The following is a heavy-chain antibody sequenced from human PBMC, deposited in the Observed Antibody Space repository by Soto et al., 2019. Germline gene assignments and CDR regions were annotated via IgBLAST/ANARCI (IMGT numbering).Heavy chain of an antibody. Sequence: EVQLVESGGGLIQPGGSLRLSCAASGFTVSSNYMSWVRPAPGKGLEWVSVIYSGGSTYYADSVKGRFTISRDNSKNTLYLQMNSLRAEDTAVYYCARDRGAGDCYTFDYWGQGTLVTVSS. J-gene: IGHJ4*02. CDR3: ARDRGAGDCYTFDY. CDR1: GFTVSSNY. V-gene: IGHV3-53*01. CDR2: IYSGGST. D-gene: IGHD2-21*02.